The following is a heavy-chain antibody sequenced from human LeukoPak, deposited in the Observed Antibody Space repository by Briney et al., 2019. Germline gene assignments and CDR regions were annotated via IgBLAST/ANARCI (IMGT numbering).Heavy chain of an antibody. V-gene: IGHV1-8*01. CDR3: ARVGITMVRGVISPYNHNYYYYYMDV. CDR1: GDTFTSYD. D-gene: IGHD3-10*01. CDR2: MNPNSGNT. J-gene: IGHJ6*03. Sequence: ASVKVSCKASGDTFTSYDINWVRQATGHGLEWMGWMNPNSGNTGYAQKFQGRVTMTRNTSISKAYMELSSLRSEDTAVYYCARVGITMVRGVISPYNHNYYYYYMDVWGKGTTVTVSS.